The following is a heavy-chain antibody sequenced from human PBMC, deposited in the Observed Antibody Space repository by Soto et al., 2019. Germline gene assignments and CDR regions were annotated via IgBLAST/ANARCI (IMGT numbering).Heavy chain of an antibody. D-gene: IGHD3-16*01. V-gene: IGHV3-30-3*01. CDR1: GFTFSSYA. J-gene: IGHJ6*02. CDR2: ISYDGSNK. CDR3: ARDKLVWDYYYGMDV. Sequence: PGGSLRLSCAASGFTFSSYAMHWVRQAPGKGLEWVAVISYDGSNKYYADSVKGRFTISRDNSKNTLYLQMNSLRAEDTTVYYCARDKLVWDYYYGMDVWGQVTTVTVSS.